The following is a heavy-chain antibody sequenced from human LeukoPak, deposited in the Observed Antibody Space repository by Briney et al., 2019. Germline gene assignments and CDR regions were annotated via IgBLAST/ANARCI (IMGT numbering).Heavy chain of an antibody. J-gene: IGHJ5*02. CDR3: AKDQFVDYYDNSGYYDRWYDP. V-gene: IGHV3-23*01. Sequence: GGSLRLSCAASGFTFSSYAMSWVRQAPGKGLEWVSAISGSGGSTYYADSVKGRFTISRDNSKNTLYLQMNSLRAEDTAVYYCAKDQFVDYYDNSGYYDRWYDPWGQGTLVTVSS. D-gene: IGHD3-22*01. CDR2: ISGSGGST. CDR1: GFTFSSYA.